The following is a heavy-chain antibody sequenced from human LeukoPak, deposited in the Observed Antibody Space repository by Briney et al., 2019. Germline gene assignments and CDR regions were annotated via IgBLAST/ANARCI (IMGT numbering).Heavy chain of an antibody. CDR1: GFTFSGYD. CDR2: ISRSGPT. J-gene: IGHJ5*02. Sequence: GGSLRLSCAASGFTFSGYDMQWVRQAPGKGLEWVSGISRSGPTYYRDSVKGRFTISRDNYKDTLYLQMNSLRAEDTAVYYCAKRRSSGFNWFDPWGQGTLVTVSS. V-gene: IGHV3-23*01. D-gene: IGHD6-19*01. CDR3: AKRRSSGFNWFDP.